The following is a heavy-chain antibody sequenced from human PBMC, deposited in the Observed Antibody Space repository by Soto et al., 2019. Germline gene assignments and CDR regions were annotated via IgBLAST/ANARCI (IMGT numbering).Heavy chain of an antibody. CDR3: TTESVGVLAAPDY. CDR2: IKSKTDGGTT. D-gene: IGHD2-2*01. CDR1: GFTFSDAW. J-gene: IGHJ4*02. Sequence: GGSLRLSCVVSGFTFSDAWMSWVRQAPGKGLEWVGRIKSKTDGGTTNYAAPVKGRFTISRDDSKNTLYLQMNSLETEDTAVYYCTTESVGVLAAPDYWGQGTLVTVSS. V-gene: IGHV3-15*01.